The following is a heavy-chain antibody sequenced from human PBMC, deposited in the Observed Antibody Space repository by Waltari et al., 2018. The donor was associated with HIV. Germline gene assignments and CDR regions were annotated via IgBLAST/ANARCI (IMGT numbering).Heavy chain of an antibody. V-gene: IGHV3-21*01. CDR2: ISRSSDYI. Sequence: VQLVEFRGCVPTPGGARGPHFLASGFRSLCIAMNWVRQAPGKGLKWIAYISRSSDYIYYADSVKGRFTISRDNAKNSVFLHMDNLRDVDTAVYYCTATVTTRGTFDYWGQGTAVPVS. CDR3: TATVTTRGTFDY. J-gene: IGHJ4*02. CDR1: GFRSLCIA. D-gene: IGHD4-17*01.